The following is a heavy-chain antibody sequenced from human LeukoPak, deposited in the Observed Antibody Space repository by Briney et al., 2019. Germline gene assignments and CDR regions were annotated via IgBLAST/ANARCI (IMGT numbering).Heavy chain of an antibody. CDR2: IIPIFGTA. J-gene: IGHJ4*02. Sequence: SVKVSCKASGGTFSSYAISWVRQAPGQGLEWMGGIIPIFGTANYAQKFQGRVTITADESTSTAYMELSSLRSEDTAVYYCAAPRRYCSSTSCQSRVFDYWGQGTLVTVSS. CDR3: AAPRRYCSSTSCQSRVFDY. V-gene: IGHV1-69*13. D-gene: IGHD2-2*01. CDR1: GGTFSSYA.